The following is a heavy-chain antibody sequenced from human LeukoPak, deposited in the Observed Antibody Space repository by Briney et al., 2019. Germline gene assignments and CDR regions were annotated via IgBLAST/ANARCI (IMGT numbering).Heavy chain of an antibody. J-gene: IGHJ4*02. Sequence: PGGSLRLSCAASGFTFRSYSMNWVRQAPGKGLEWVSYISSSGSTIYYADSVKGRFTISRDNAKNSLYLQMNSLRDEDTAVYYCARDRAGDYYYDSSGYYGGFDYWGQGTLVTVSS. CDR3: ARDRAGDYYYDSSGYYGGFDY. CDR2: ISSSGSTI. D-gene: IGHD3-22*01. V-gene: IGHV3-48*02. CDR1: GFTFRSYS.